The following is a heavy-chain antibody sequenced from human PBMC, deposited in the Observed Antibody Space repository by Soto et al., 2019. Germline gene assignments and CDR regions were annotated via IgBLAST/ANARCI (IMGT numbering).Heavy chain of an antibody. CDR2: INHSGST. CDR1: GGPFSGYY. D-gene: IGHD6-19*01. V-gene: IGHV4-34*01. J-gene: IGHJ4*02. CDR3: ARGLRIAVAGRGLEY. Sequence: QVQLQEWGAGLLKPSETLSLTCAVYGGPFSGYYWSWIRKPPGKGMEWMGEINHSGSTNSNPSLRSRVTVSVDASTSQFSLKSASVAAADAALYFCARGLRIAVAGRGLEYWGQGTLVTVSS.